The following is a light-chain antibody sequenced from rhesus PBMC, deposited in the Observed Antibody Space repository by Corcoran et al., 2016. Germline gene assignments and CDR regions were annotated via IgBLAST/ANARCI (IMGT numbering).Light chain of an antibody. CDR2: EVY. J-gene: IGLJ1*01. Sequence: QAALTQPRSVSGPPGQPGTISCTGTSSDIGGYNYVSWYQQHPGTAPKLMIYEVYKRPSGVSDRFSGSKSGNTASLTISGLKAEDEADYYCCSDAGSNAYIFGAGTRLTVL. V-gene: IGLV2-32*02. CDR1: SSDIGGYNY. CDR3: CSDAGSNAYI.